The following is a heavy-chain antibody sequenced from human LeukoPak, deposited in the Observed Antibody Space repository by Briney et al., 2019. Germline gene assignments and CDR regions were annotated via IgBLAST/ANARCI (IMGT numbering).Heavy chain of an antibody. CDR2: IHYSGDRT. CDR1: GFSFNTYA. D-gene: IGHD5-24*01. CDR3: ARDSGGDAYNDYFDA. V-gene: IGHV3-64*01. Sequence: PGGSLRLSCAASGFSFNTYAMHWVRQAPGKGLEFVSAIHYSGDRTYYANSVKGRFIISRDNSRKTLLLQMGSLRAEGTAVYYCARDSGGDAYNDYFDAWGQGTLVTVSS. J-gene: IGHJ4*02.